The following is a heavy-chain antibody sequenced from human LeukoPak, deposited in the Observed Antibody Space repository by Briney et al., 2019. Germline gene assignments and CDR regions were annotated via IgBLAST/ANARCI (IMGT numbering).Heavy chain of an antibody. CDR1: GFTFSNYA. CDR2: IYESGTT. D-gene: IGHD2-15*01. Sequence: PGGSLRLSCAASGFTFSNYAMSWVRQPPGEGLEWIGEIYESGTTEYNPSLKSRVTISMVPSKQQFSLSLSSVTAADTAVYYCARGAWATRLGSWGLGTPVIVSS. J-gene: IGHJ4*02. V-gene: IGHV4-34*01. CDR3: ARGAWATRLGS.